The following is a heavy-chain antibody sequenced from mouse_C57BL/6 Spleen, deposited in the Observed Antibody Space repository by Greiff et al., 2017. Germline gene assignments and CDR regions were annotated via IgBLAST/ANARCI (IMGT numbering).Heavy chain of an antibody. CDR2: INPNNGGT. Sequence: EVQLQQSGPELVKPGASVKISCKASGYTFTDYYMNWVKQSHGKSLEWIGDINPNNGGTSYNQKFKGKATLTVDKSSSTAYMELRSLTSEDSAVYYCARGGLGASDYWGQGTTLTVSS. CDR3: ARGGLGASDY. D-gene: IGHD6-1*01. V-gene: IGHV1-26*01. J-gene: IGHJ2*01. CDR1: GYTFTDYY.